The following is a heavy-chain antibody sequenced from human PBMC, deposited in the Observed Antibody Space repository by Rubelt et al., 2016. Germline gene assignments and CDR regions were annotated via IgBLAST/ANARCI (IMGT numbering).Heavy chain of an antibody. D-gene: IGHD4-23*01. Sequence: QVQLVQSGAEVKKPGASVKVSCKASGYTFTTYGISWVRQAPGQGLEWMGWIRTYNGNTNYAQKLQGRVPSTPDTSTSTAYMELRSLRYDDTAVYYCAITRPDYGGHSWATGNDYWGQGTLVTVSS. J-gene: IGHJ4*02. V-gene: IGHV1-18*01. CDR3: AITRPDYGGHSWATGNDY. CDR2: IRTYNGNT. CDR1: GYTFTTYG.